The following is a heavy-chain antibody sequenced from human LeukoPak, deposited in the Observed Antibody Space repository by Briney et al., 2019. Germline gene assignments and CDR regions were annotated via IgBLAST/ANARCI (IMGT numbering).Heavy chain of an antibody. CDR1: GFTFSSYG. Sequence: GGSLRLSXAASGFTFSSYGMHWVRQAPGKGLEWVAFIRYDGSNKYYADSVKGRFTISRDNSKNTLYLQMNSLRAEDTAVYYCAMPYDSSGYYYGDAFDIWGQGTMVTVSS. CDR2: IRYDGSNK. CDR3: AMPYDSSGYYYGDAFDI. J-gene: IGHJ3*02. V-gene: IGHV3-30*02. D-gene: IGHD3-22*01.